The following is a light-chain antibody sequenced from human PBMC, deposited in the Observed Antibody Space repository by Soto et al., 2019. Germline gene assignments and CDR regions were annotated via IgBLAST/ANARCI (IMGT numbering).Light chain of an antibody. CDR3: QQSNNHPIS. CDR1: QDISYY. Sequence: DIQMTQSPSSLSASVGDRVTITCRANQDISYYLAWYQQKQGKVPKLLIYGASTLQSGVPSRFSGSGSGTEFTLTISSLQPEDFATYYCQQSNNHPISFGQGTRLEIK. V-gene: IGKV1-27*01. CDR2: GAS. J-gene: IGKJ5*01.